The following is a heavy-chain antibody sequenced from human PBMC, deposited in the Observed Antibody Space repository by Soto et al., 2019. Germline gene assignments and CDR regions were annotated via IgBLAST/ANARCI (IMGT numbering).Heavy chain of an antibody. CDR2: INHSGST. Sequence: SETLSLTCAVYGGSFSGYYWSWIRQPPGKGLEWIGEINHSGSTNYNPSLKSRVTISVDTLKNQFSLKLSSVTAADTAVYYCARDEAAARAYDYWGQGTLVTVSS. D-gene: IGHD6-13*01. CDR1: GGSFSGYY. CDR3: ARDEAAARAYDY. V-gene: IGHV4-34*01. J-gene: IGHJ4*02.